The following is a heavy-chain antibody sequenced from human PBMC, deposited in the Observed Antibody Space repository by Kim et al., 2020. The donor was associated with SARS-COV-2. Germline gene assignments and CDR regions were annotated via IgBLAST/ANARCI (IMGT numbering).Heavy chain of an antibody. CDR1: GGSISSYY. V-gene: IGHV4-59*08. Sequence: SETLSLTCTVSGGSISSYYWSWIRQPPGQGLEWIGYIYYRGSTNSNPSLKSRFTISVDTSNNQFSLKLSSVTAADTAVYYWARARGFGELSHFDYWGQGTLVTVSS. D-gene: IGHD3-10*01. J-gene: IGHJ4*02. CDR3: ARARGFGELSHFDY. CDR2: IYYRGST.